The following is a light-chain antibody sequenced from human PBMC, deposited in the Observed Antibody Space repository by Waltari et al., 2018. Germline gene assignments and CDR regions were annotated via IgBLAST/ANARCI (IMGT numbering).Light chain of an antibody. V-gene: IGKV3-11*01. CDR3: QQRSNWPGT. CDR2: DAV. CDR1: QSVSSY. J-gene: IGKJ4*01. Sequence: EIVLTQSQATLSLSPGERATLSCRASQSVSSYLAWFQQKPGQAPRLLIYDAVNRATGIPARFSGSGSGTDFTLTISGLEPEDFAVYYCQQRSNWPGTFGGGTKVEIK.